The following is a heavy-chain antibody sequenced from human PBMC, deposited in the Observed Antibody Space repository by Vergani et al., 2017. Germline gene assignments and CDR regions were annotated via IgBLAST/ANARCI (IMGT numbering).Heavy chain of an antibody. J-gene: IGHJ6*02. CDR1: GYTFTSYY. Sequence: QVPLVQSGAEVKKPGASVKVSCKASGYTFTSYYMHWVRQAPGQGLEWMGIINPSGGSTSYAQKFQGRVTMTRDTSTGTVYMELSSLRSEDTAVYYCARDYIVVVVAARGGGYYYGMDVWGQGTTVTVSS. CDR3: ARDYIVVVVAARGGGYYYGMDV. CDR2: INPSGGST. D-gene: IGHD2-15*01. V-gene: IGHV1-46*01.